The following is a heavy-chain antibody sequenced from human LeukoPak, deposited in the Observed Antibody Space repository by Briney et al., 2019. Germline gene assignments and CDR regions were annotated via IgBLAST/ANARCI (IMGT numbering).Heavy chain of an antibody. D-gene: IGHD2-2*02. CDR1: GGTFSSYT. Sequence: ASVKVSCKASGGTFSSYTISWVRQAPGQGLEWMGRIIPILGIANYARKFQGRVTITADKSTSTAYMELSSLRSEDTAVYYCARSVVVPAAITYYWYFDLWGRGTLVTVSS. V-gene: IGHV1-69*02. J-gene: IGHJ2*01. CDR3: ARSVVVPAAITYYWYFDL. CDR2: IIPILGIA.